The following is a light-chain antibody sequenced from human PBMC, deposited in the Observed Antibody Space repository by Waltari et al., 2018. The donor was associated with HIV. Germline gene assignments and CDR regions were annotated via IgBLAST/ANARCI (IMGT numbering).Light chain of an antibody. CDR2: DAS. CDR3: QQYSSSPWT. V-gene: IGKV3D-20*01. J-gene: IGKJ1*01. CDR1: QSISSNF. Sequence: VLTQSPVSLCLSPGERATLSCGASQSISSNFLAWYQQRLGLPTSLLIYDASTRASGVPDRFSGAGSGTDFTLTINRLDPEDSAVYFCQQYSSSPWTFGQGTKV.